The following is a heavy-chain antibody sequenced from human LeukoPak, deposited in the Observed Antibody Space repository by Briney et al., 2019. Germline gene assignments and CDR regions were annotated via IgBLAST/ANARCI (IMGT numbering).Heavy chain of an antibody. CDR2: MNPNSGNT. CDR1: GYTFTSYD. V-gene: IGHV1-8*01. J-gene: IGHJ4*02. CDR3: ARDPQNSYGYGILDY. Sequence: GASVKVSCKASGYTFTSYDINWVRQATGQGLEWMGWMNPNSGNTGYAQKFQGRVTITRDTSASTAYMELSSLRSEDTAVYYCARDPQNSYGYGILDYWGQGTLVTVSS. D-gene: IGHD5-18*01.